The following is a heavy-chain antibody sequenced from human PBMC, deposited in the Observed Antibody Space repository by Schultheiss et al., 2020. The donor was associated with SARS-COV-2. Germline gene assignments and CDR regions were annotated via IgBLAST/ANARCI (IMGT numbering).Heavy chain of an antibody. D-gene: IGHD2-2*01. Sequence: SETLSLTCTVSGGSISSYYWSWIRQHPGKGLEWIGYIYYSGSTYYNPSLKSRVTISVDTSKNQFSLKLSSVTAADTAVYYCARPYCSSTSCLNAFDIWGQGTMVTVSS. V-gene: IGHV4-59*08. J-gene: IGHJ3*02. CDR1: GGSISSYY. CDR3: ARPYCSSTSCLNAFDI. CDR2: IYYSGST.